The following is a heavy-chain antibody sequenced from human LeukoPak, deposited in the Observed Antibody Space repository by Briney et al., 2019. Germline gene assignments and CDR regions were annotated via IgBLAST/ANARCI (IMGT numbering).Heavy chain of an antibody. Sequence: GGSLRLSCAASGFTFSSYSMNWVRQAPGKGLEWVSYISSSSSTIYYADSVKGRFTISRDNAKNSLYLQMNSLRDEDTAVYYCERETSIVVVFPDAFDIWGQGTMVTVSS. CDR1: GFTFSSYS. CDR3: ERETSIVVVFPDAFDI. J-gene: IGHJ3*02. D-gene: IGHD3-22*01. CDR2: ISSSSSTI. V-gene: IGHV3-48*02.